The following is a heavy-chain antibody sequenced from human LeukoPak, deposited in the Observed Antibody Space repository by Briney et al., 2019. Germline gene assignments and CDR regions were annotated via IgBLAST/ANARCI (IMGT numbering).Heavy chain of an antibody. CDR1: GGSISSGDYY. CDR2: IYYSGST. V-gene: IGHV4-30-4*01. Sequence: SETLSLTCTVSGGSISSGDYYWSWIRQPPGKGLEWIGYIYYSGSTYYNPSLKSRVTISVDTSKNQFSLKLSSVTAADTAVYYCASPIVVVPAARNYYYGMDVWGQGTTVTVSS. CDR3: ASPIVVVPAARNYYYGMDV. J-gene: IGHJ6*02. D-gene: IGHD2-2*01.